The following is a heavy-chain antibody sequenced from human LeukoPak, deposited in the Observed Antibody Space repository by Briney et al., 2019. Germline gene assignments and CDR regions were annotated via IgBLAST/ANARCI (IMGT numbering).Heavy chain of an antibody. Sequence: ASVKVSCKASGYTFTSYAMNWVRQAPGQGLEWMGWINTNTGNPTYAQGFTGRFVFSSDTSVSTAYLQICSLKAEDTAVYYCAREGVLYYGDYYYGMDVWGKGTTVTVSS. J-gene: IGHJ6*04. CDR1: GYTFTSYA. CDR3: AREGVLYYGDYYYGMDV. CDR2: INTNTGNP. D-gene: IGHD2-8*01. V-gene: IGHV7-4-1*01.